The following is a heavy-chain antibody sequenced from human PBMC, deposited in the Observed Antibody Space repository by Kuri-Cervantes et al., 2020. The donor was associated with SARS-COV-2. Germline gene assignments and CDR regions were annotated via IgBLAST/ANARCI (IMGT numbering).Heavy chain of an antibody. V-gene: IGHV1-46*01. CDR1: GYIFTSHN. Sequence: ASVKVSCKASGYIFTSHNMHWVRQAPGQGLEWMGMLNPSGGSRINTQKFQGRLTMTRDTPTSTVYMELSSLISDDTAVYYCAREYYYGSGRYYGDFDHWGQGTQVTVSS. CDR2: LNPSGGSR. CDR3: AREYYYGSGRYYGDFDH. J-gene: IGHJ4*02. D-gene: IGHD3-10*01.